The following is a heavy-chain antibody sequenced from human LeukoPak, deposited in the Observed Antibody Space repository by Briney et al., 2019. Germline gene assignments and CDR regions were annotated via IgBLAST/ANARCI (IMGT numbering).Heavy chain of an antibody. J-gene: IGHJ5*02. V-gene: IGHV3-11*04. CDR3: SGSYEFRGWFDP. Sequence: GRSLRLSCAASGFTFSDYYMSWIRQAPGKGLEWVSYISSSGSTIYYADSVKGRFTISRDNAKNSLYLQMNSLRAEDTAVYYCSGSYEFRGWFDPWGQGTLVTVSS. CDR1: GFTFSDYY. D-gene: IGHD1-26*01. CDR2: ISSSGSTI.